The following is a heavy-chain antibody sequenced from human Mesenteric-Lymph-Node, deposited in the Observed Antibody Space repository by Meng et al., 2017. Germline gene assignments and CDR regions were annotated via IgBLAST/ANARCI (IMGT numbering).Heavy chain of an antibody. CDR2: LYDSRST. V-gene: IGHV4-61*01. Sequence: SETLSLTCTVSGGSVSSGSYYWSWIRQPPGQGREWIGYLYDSRSTNYNPSLKGRVTIAADTSKNQFSLKLGSVTAADTAEYDSARERIKHYFDYWGQGTQVTVSS. CDR3: ARERIKHYFDY. CDR1: GGSVSSGSYY. D-gene: IGHD5-18*01. J-gene: IGHJ4*02.